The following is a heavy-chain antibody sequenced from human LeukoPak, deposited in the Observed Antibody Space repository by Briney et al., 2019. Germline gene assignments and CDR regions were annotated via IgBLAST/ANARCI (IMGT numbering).Heavy chain of an antibody. V-gene: IGHV4-34*01. J-gene: IGHJ3*02. CDR1: GGSFSGYC. D-gene: IGHD2-2*01. Sequence: SETLSLTCAVYGGSFSGYCWSWIRQPPGKGLEWIGEINHSGSTNYNPSLKSRVTISVDTSKNQFSLKLSSVTAADTAVYYCARTPSAGYDDAFDIWGQGTMVTVSS. CDR2: INHSGST. CDR3: ARTPSAGYDDAFDI.